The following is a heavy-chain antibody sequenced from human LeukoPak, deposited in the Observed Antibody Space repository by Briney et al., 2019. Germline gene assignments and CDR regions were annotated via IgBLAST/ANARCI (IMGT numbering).Heavy chain of an antibody. CDR1: GGSISSYY. CDR3: ARDRRYSSSWVLDY. J-gene: IGHJ4*02. D-gene: IGHD6-13*01. V-gene: IGHV4-59*01. Sequence: PSETLSLTCTVSGGSISSYYWSWIRQPPGKGLEWIGYIYYSGSTNYNPSLKSRVTISVDTSKNQFSLKLSSVTAADTAVYYCARDRRYSSSWVLDYWGQGTLVTVSS. CDR2: IYYSGST.